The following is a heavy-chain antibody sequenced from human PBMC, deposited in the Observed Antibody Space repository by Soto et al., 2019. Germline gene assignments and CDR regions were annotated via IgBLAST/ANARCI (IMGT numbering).Heavy chain of an antibody. D-gene: IGHD3-16*02. CDR3: AGLQSMRLSGLDP. V-gene: IGHV4-30-4*01. CDR1: GGSISSGDYY. CDR2: IYYSGST. J-gene: IGHJ5*02. Sequence: PSETLSLTCTVSGGSISSGDYYWSWLRQPPGKGLEWIGYIYYSGSTYYNPSLKSRVTISVDTSKNQFSLKLSSVTAADTAVYYCAGLQSMRLSGLDPWGQGTLVTVSS.